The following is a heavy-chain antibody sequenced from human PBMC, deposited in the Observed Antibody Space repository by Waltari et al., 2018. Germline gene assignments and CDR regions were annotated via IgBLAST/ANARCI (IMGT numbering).Heavy chain of an antibody. CDR1: GYSFTSYW. V-gene: IGHV5-51*03. CDR3: ARGVDYYGSGHDY. CDR2: IYPGYADP. D-gene: IGHD3-10*01. J-gene: IGHJ4*02. Sequence: EVQLVQSGAEVKKPGESLKISCKGSGYSFTSYWIGWVRQMPGKGLEWMGFIYPGYADPRYSPSFQGQVTISADKSISTAYLQWSSLKASDTAMYYCARGVDYYGSGHDYWGQGTLVTVSS.